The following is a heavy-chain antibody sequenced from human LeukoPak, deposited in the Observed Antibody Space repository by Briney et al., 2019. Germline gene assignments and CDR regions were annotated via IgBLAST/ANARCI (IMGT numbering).Heavy chain of an antibody. D-gene: IGHD1-26*01. J-gene: IGHJ4*02. CDR3: ARSLGASWGFNY. V-gene: IGHV4-39*01. CDR1: GGSISSSSYY. Sequence: TASETLSLTCTVSGGSISSSSYYWSWIRQPPGKGLEWIGEINHSGSTNYNPSLKSRVTISVDTSKNQFSLKLSSVTAADTAVYYCARSLGASWGFNYWGQGTLVTVSS. CDR2: INHSGST.